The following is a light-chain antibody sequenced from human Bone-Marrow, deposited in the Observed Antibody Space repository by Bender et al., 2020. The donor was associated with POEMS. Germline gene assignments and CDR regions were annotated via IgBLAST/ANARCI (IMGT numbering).Light chain of an antibody. CDR1: ALPKQY. J-gene: IGLJ3*02. Sequence: SYELTQPPSVSVSPGQTARITCSGDALPKQYAYWYRQKSGQAPVLVIYKDVERPSGIPERFSGSSSGTTVTLTISGVQAEDEADYYCQSTDYTGIYRGLFGGGTKLTVL. CDR3: QSTDYTGIYRGL. CDR2: KDV. V-gene: IGLV3-25*03.